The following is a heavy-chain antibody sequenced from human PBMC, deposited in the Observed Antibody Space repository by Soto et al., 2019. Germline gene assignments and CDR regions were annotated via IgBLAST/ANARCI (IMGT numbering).Heavy chain of an antibody. Sequence: GGSLRLSCAASGFTVSSNYMSWVRQAPGKGLEWVSVIYSGGSTYYADSVKGRFTISRDNSKNTLYLQMNSLRAEDTAVYYCARDWGYCSGGSCYDYYYYMDVWGKGTTVTVSS. CDR1: GFTVSSNY. CDR3: ARDWGYCSGGSCYDYYYYMDV. D-gene: IGHD2-15*01. V-gene: IGHV3-66*01. CDR2: IYSGGST. J-gene: IGHJ6*03.